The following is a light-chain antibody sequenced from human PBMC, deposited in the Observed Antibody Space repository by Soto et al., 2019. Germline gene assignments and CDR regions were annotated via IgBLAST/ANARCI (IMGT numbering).Light chain of an antibody. CDR2: DAS. V-gene: IGKV1-5*01. Sequence: DIQMTQSPSTLSASVGDRVTITCRASQSISSWLAWYQQKPGKAPKLLIYDASSLESGVPSRFSGSGSGTEFTLTIRSLQPYDFASFYCQQYNSYLFTFGPGTKVDIK. CDR1: QSISSW. J-gene: IGKJ3*01. CDR3: QQYNSYLFT.